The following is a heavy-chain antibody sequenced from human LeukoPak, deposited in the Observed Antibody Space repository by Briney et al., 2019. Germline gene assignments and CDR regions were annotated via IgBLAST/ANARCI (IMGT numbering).Heavy chain of an antibody. CDR2: IIPGLGIA. D-gene: IGHD1-1*01. CDR1: GGTFISYT. CDR3: AREAKREVDY. J-gene: IGHJ4*02. V-gene: IGHV1-69*04. Sequence: GASVKVSCKAFGGTFISYTISWVRQAPGQRLEWMGRIIPGLGIATYAQKFQGRVTITRDKSTTTAYMELSTLRSEDTAVYYCAREAKREVDYWGQGTLVTVSS.